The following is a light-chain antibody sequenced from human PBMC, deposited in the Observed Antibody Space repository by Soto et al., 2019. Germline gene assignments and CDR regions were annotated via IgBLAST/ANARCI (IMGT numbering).Light chain of an antibody. CDR3: QQYDNFPYT. Sequence: DIQMTQSPSSLSASVGDRVTITCQASHDISYHLNWYQQKPGEAPKLQIYDASTLETGVPSRFSGSGSGTDFTFIISNLQPEDIVTYYCQQYDNFPYTFGQGTKLEIK. CDR2: DAS. CDR1: HDISYH. V-gene: IGKV1-33*01. J-gene: IGKJ2*01.